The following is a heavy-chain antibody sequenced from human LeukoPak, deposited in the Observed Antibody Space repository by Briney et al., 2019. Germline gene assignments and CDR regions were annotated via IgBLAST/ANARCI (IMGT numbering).Heavy chain of an antibody. V-gene: IGHV4-39*01. CDR2: IYYSGNT. D-gene: IGHD7-27*01. CDR3: AITRGAFV. Sequence: SETLSLTCTVSGGSISSSTNYWGWIRQSPGKGLEWIGSIYYSGNTYYNPSLKSRVTISVDTSKNQFSLKLSSVTAADTAAYYCAITRGAFVWGKGTTVTVSS. J-gene: IGHJ6*04. CDR1: GGSISSSTNY.